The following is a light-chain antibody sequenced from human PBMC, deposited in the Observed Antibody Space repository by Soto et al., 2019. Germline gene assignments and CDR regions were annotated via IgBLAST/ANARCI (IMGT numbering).Light chain of an antibody. CDR2: EDS. J-gene: IGLJ3*02. Sequence: QSVLTQPASVSGSPGQSITISCTGTSSDIGSYNLVSWYQQHPGKAPKLMIYEDSKRPSGVSNRFSGSKSDSTASLTISGLQAEDEADYYCCSYAGSSTGVFGGGTQLTVL. CDR3: CSYAGSSTGV. V-gene: IGLV2-23*01. CDR1: SSDIGSYNL.